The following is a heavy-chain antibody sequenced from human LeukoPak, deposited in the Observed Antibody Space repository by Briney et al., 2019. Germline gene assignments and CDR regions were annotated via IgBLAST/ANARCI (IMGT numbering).Heavy chain of an antibody. CDR3: ASYDYGDYGPDY. CDR2: IIPIFGTA. V-gene: IGHV1-69*05. D-gene: IGHD4-17*01. J-gene: IGHJ4*02. CDR1: GGTFSSYA. Sequence: SVKVSCKASGGTFSSYAISWVRQAPGQGLEWMGGIIPIFGTANYAQKLQGRVTITTDESTSTAYMELSSLRSEDTAVYYCASYDYGDYGPDYWGQGTLVTVSS.